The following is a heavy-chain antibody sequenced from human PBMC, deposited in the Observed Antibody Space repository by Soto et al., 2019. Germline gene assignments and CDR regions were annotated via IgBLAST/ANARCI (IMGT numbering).Heavy chain of an antibody. J-gene: IGHJ5*02. Sequence: EVHLWESGGGLVQPGGSLRLSCSASGFTFRSYAMSWVRQAPGKGLEWVSGISGGGSDTYYSDSVRGRFTISRDNSKNTLYLQMNSLRVEDSAVYFCAKDDSLEWFFPLDAWGQGTLVTVSS. D-gene: IGHD3-3*01. V-gene: IGHV3-23*01. CDR3: AKDDSLEWFFPLDA. CDR1: GFTFRSYA. CDR2: ISGGGSDT.